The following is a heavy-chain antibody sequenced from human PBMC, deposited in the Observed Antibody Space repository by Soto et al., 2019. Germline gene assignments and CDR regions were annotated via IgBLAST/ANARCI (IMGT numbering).Heavy chain of an antibody. V-gene: IGHV3-23*01. CDR3: AQAPLMWGPFDY. J-gene: IGHJ4*02. CDR2: ISGSGGST. D-gene: IGHD1-26*01. CDR1: GFIFGNYA. Sequence: VQLLDSGGGLVQPGGSLRLSCAASGFIFGNYAMTWVRQAPGKGLVWVSVISGSGGSTYYTDSVKGRFTVSRDNSKNTLYLQMRTLKAENAAVYFSAQAPLMWGPFDYWGQATLVPVSS.